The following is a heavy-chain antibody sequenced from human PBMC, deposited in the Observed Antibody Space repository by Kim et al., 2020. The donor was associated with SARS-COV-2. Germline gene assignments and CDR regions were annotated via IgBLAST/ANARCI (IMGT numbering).Heavy chain of an antibody. J-gene: IGHJ4*02. CDR3: ATVGDIVVVPAAIGGLYI. D-gene: IGHD2-2*02. CDR2: FDPEDGET. V-gene: IGHV1-24*01. Sequence: ASVKVSCKVSGYTLTELSMHWVRQAPGKGLEWMGGFDPEDGETIYAQKFQGRVTMTEDTSTDTAYMELSSLRSEDTAVYYCATVGDIVVVPAAIGGLYIWGQGTLVTVSS. CDR1: GYTLTELS.